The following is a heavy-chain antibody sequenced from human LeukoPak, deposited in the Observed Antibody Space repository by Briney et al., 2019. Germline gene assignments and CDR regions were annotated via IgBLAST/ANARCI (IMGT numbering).Heavy chain of an antibody. CDR1: GFTFSSYG. V-gene: IGHV3-33*06. Sequence: GRSLRLSCAASGFTFSSYGMHWVRQAPGKGLEWVAVIWYDGTNKYYADSVKGRFTISRDNSKNTLYLQMNSLRAEDTAVYYCAKDTRGWLNYFDYWGQGTLVTVSS. CDR2: IWYDGTNK. D-gene: IGHD3-22*01. CDR3: AKDTRGWLNYFDY. J-gene: IGHJ4*02.